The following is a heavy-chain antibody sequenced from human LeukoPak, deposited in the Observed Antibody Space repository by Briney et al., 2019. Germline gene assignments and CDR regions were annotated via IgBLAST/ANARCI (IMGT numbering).Heavy chain of an antibody. CDR3: ARVLRDGYNPIDY. CDR2: IYTSGST. Sequence: SETLSLTCTVSGASISSGRYYWSWLRQPAGKGLEWIGRIYTSGSTNYNPSLKSRVTISVDTSKNQFSLKLSSVTAADTAVYYCARVLRDGYNPIDYWGQGTLVTVSS. D-gene: IGHD5-24*01. V-gene: IGHV4-61*02. J-gene: IGHJ4*02. CDR1: GASISSGRYY.